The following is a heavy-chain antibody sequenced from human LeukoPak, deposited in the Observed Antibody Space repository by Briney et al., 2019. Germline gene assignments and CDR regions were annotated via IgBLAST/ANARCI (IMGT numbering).Heavy chain of an antibody. D-gene: IGHD3-3*01. CDR2: IIPIFGTA. CDR1: GGTFSSYA. CDR3: ARGPYYDSWSGAGY. Sequence: SVKVSCKASGGTFSSYAISWVRQAPGQGLEWMGGIIPIFGTANYAQKFQGRVTITADESTSTAYMELSSLRSDDTAVYYCARGPYYDSWSGAGYWGQGTLVTVSS. V-gene: IGHV1-69*13. J-gene: IGHJ4*02.